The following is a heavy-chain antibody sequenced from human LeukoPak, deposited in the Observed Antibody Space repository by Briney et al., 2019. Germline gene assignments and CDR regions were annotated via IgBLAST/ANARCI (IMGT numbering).Heavy chain of an antibody. D-gene: IGHD3-10*01. CDR2: IYTSGST. V-gene: IGHV4-4*07. J-gene: IGHJ4*02. Sequence: SETLSLTCTASGGSISSYYWSWIRQPAGKGLEWIGRIYTSGSTTYNPSLKSRVTMSVDTSKNQFSLKLSPVTAADTAVDYCARVGILASFDYWGQGTLVTVSS. CDR1: GGSISSYY. CDR3: ARVGILASFDY.